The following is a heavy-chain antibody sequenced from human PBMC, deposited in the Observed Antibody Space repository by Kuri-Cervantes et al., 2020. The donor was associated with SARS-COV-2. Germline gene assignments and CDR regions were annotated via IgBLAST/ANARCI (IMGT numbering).Heavy chain of an antibody. CDR2: INHSGST. CDR3: ARGGSMIVVRRYFDY. V-gene: IGHV4-34*01. Sequence: SQTLSLTCAVYGGSFSGYYWSWIRQPPGKGLEWIGEINHSGSTNYNPSLKSRVTISVDTSKNQFSLKLSSMTAADTAVYYCARGGSMIVVRRYFDYWGQGTLVTVSS. J-gene: IGHJ4*02. D-gene: IGHD3-22*01. CDR1: GGSFSGYY.